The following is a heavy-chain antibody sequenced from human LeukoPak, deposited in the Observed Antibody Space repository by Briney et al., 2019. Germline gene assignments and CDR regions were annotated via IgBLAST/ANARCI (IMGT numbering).Heavy chain of an antibody. J-gene: IGHJ6*02. V-gene: IGHV1-18*01. CDR3: ASFGAGYGSGSYYDYGMDV. CDR2: ISAYNGDT. D-gene: IGHD3-10*01. CDR1: GYTFTSYG. Sequence: ASVTVSCTASGYTFTSYGISWVRQAPGQGLEWMGWISAYNGDTNYTQKLQGRVTMTTDTSTSTAYMELRSLRSDDTAVYYCASFGAGYGSGSYYDYGMDVWGQGTTVTVSS.